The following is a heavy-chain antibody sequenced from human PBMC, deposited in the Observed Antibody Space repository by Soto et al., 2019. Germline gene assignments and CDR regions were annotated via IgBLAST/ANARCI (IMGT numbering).Heavy chain of an antibody. CDR1: GFTFGSSA. J-gene: IGHJ4*02. V-gene: IGHV3-23*01. CDR3: AKVLSAKYYFDY. CDR2: ISAGGGNT. Sequence: EGQLLESGGGLIQPGGPLRLSCAASGFTFGSSAMNWVRQAPGKGLEWVSAISAGGGNTYYADSVKGRFTISRDNSKNTLYLQMNSLRAEDTAVYYCAKVLSAKYYFDYWGQGTLVTVSS. D-gene: IGHD3-3*01.